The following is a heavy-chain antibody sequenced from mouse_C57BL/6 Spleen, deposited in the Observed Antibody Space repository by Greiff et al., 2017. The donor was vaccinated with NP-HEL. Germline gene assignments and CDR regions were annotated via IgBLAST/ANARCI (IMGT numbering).Heavy chain of an antibody. CDR1: GYTFTDYN. V-gene: IGHV1-18*01. J-gene: IGHJ1*03. CDR2: INPNNGGT. CDR3: AKLTGTSRYFYV. Sequence: VQLQQSGPELVKPGASVKIPCKASGYTFTDYNMDWVKQSHGKSLEWIGDINPNNGGTIYNQKFKGKATLTVDKPSSTAYMELRSLTSEDTAVYYCAKLTGTSRYFYVWGTGTTVTVSS. D-gene: IGHD4-1*01.